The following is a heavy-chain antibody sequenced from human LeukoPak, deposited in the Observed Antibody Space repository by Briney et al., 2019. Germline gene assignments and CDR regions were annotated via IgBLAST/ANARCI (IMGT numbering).Heavy chain of an antibody. J-gene: IGHJ5*02. CDR3: ATYRQVLLPFEA. Sequence: RPAGSLKLSCAPSGFTFDDYGMSWVRQGPGKGLEGVSSIFPSGGEIHYADSVRGRFTISRDNSKSTLSLQMNSLRAEDTAIYYCATYRQVLLPFEAWGQGTLVTVCS. CDR2: IFPSGGEI. CDR1: GFTFDDYG. V-gene: IGHV3-20*04. D-gene: IGHD2-8*02.